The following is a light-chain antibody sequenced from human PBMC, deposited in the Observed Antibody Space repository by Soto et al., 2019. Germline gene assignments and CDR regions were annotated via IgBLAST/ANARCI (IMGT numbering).Light chain of an antibody. V-gene: IGKV3-15*01. CDR3: QQYNNWPPLT. Sequence: EIVMTQSPYALSVSPGERATLSCRASQTVSTNLAWYQQRPGQAPRLLIFGASTRATGIPARFSGTGSGTEFTLTISSLQSEDFAVYYCQQYNNWPPLTFGGGTKVDIK. CDR1: QTVSTN. J-gene: IGKJ4*01. CDR2: GAS.